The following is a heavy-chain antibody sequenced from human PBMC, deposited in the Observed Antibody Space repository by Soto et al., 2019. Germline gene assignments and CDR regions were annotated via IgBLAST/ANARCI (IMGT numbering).Heavy chain of an antibody. D-gene: IGHD3-22*01. CDR1: GFTFSSYS. Sequence: EVQLVESGGGLVQPGGSLRLSCAASGFTFSSYSMNWVRQAPGKGLEWVSYISSSGSTIYCADSVKGRFTISRDNAKNSLYLQMNSLRDEDTAVYYCARGNPITMIVVVAPDFDYWGQGTLVTVSS. CDR3: ARGNPITMIVVVAPDFDY. V-gene: IGHV3-48*02. J-gene: IGHJ4*02. CDR2: ISSSGSTI.